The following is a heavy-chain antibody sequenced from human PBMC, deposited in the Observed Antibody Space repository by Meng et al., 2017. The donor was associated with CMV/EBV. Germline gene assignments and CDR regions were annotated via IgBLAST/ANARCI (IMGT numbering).Heavy chain of an antibody. J-gene: IGHJ4*02. V-gene: IGHV1-46*01. CDR3: ARDRVPCSSTSCYLDY. D-gene: IGHD2-2*01. CDR1: GYTFTSYY. CDR2: IKPSGGST. Sequence: ASVQVSCKASGYTFTSYYMHWVRHPPGQGREWMGIIKPSGGSTSYAQKCQGRVTMTRDTSTSTVYMELSSLRSEDTAVYYCARDRVPCSSTSCYLDYWGQGTLVTVSS.